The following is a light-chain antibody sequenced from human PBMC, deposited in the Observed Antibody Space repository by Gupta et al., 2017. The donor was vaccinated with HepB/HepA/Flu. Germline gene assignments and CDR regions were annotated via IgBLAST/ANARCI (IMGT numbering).Light chain of an antibody. V-gene: IGLV1-51*01. Sequence: QSVLTQPPSVSAAPGQMVTISCSGSSSNIGNNYVSWYRPLPGTAPKLLIYDNNKRPSGIPDRFSGSKSGTSATLGITGLQTGDEADYYCGTWDSSLSAVVFGGGTKLTVL. J-gene: IGLJ2*01. CDR1: SSNIGNNY. CDR2: DNN. CDR3: GTWDSSLSAVV.